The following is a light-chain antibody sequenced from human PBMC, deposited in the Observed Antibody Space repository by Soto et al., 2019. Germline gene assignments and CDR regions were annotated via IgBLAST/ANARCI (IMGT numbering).Light chain of an antibody. CDR3: SSYASSSTAVV. CDR2: EVS. V-gene: IGLV2-14*01. Sequence: QSVLTQPASVSGSPGQSTTISCTGTSSDVGGYNYVSWYQQHPGKAPKLMIYEVSNRPSGVSNRFSGSKSGNTASLTISGLQAEDEAHYYCSSYASSSTAVVFGGGTQLTDL. J-gene: IGLJ2*01. CDR1: SSDVGGYNY.